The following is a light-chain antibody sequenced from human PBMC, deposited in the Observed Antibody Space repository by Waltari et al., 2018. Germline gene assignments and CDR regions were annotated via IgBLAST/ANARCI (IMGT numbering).Light chain of an antibody. CDR3: SSYAGLKV. CDR1: SSDIGNSKY. CDR2: EVI. V-gene: IGLV2-8*01. Sequence: QSALTQPPSASGSPGQSVTLSCTGTSSDIGNSKYVAWYQQRPGQAPKLMIYEVIKRPSGVPDRFSGSKSGNTASLTVSGLQAEYEAVYYCSSYAGLKVFGGGTKLTVL. J-gene: IGLJ2*01.